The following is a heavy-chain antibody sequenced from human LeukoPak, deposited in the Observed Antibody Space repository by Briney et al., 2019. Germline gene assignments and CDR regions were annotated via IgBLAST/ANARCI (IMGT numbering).Heavy chain of an antibody. Sequence: GGSLRLSCVASGFIFSGYAIHWVRQAPGKGLEWVALISYNGGRKEYADSVKGRFTIDRDNPKNTVFLQMNSLRPDDTAIYFCARQEARNYYYEGLDYWGQGNLVTVSS. J-gene: IGHJ4*02. CDR1: GFIFSGYA. CDR2: ISYNGGRK. D-gene: IGHD3-22*01. V-gene: IGHV3-30*04. CDR3: ARQEARNYYYEGLDY.